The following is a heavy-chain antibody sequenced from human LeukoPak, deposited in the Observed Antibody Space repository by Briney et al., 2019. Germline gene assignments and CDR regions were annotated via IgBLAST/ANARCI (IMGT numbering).Heavy chain of an antibody. CDR1: GFTFSSYA. V-gene: IGHV3-23*01. Sequence: GGSLRLSCAASGFTFSSYAMSWVRQAPGKGLEWVSAISGSGSTYYADSVKGRFTISRDNSKNTLYLQMNSLRAEDTAVYYCARERGYSGYDDYWGQGTLVTVSS. CDR3: ARERGYSGYDDY. CDR2: ISGSGST. D-gene: IGHD5-12*01. J-gene: IGHJ4*02.